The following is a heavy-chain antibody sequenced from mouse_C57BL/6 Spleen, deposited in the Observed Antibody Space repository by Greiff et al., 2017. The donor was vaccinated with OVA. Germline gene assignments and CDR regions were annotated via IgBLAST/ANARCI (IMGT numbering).Heavy chain of an antibody. Sequence: QVQLQQPGAELVMPGASAKLSCKASGYTFTSYWMHWVKQRPGQGLEWIGEIDPSDSYTNYNQKFKGKSTLTVDKSSSTAYMQLSSLTSEDSAVYYCARRGHYSNYVWYFDVWGTGTTVTVSS. D-gene: IGHD2-5*01. CDR2: IDPSDSYT. CDR3: ARRGHYSNYVWYFDV. J-gene: IGHJ1*03. V-gene: IGHV1-69*01. CDR1: GYTFTSYW.